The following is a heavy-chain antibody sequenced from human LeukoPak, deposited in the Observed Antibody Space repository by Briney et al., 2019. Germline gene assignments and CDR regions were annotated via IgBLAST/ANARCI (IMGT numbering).Heavy chain of an antibody. CDR1: GFTFSSYT. Sequence: NPGGSLRLSCAASGFTFSSYTMNWVRQAPGKGLEWVSSISSSSSYMYYADSVKGRFTISRDNAKNSLYLQMDSLRAEDTAVYYCARAPYDIVTGYSGYFDYWGQGTLVTVSS. CDR3: ARAPYDIVTGYSGYFDY. J-gene: IGHJ4*02. CDR2: ISSSSSYM. V-gene: IGHV3-21*01. D-gene: IGHD3-9*01.